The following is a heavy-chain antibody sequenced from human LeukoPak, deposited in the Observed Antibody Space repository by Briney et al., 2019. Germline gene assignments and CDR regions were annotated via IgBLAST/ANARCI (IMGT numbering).Heavy chain of an antibody. J-gene: IGHJ4*02. CDR3: ARNKEGKSLDY. V-gene: IGHV1-2*02. CDR1: GYTFNDYY. CDR2: INPNSGDT. Sequence: ASVKVSCKASGYTFNDYYMHWVRQAPGQGLESMGWINPNSGDTNYAQKFQGRVTMTRDTSISTAYMELSRLRFDDTAVYYCARNKEGKSLDYWGQGTLVTVSS.